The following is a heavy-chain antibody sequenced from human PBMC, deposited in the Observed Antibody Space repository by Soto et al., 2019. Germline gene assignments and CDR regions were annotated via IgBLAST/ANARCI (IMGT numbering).Heavy chain of an antibody. V-gene: IGHV1-69*12. J-gene: IGHJ6*02. CDR3: ARGGSDYEGCGYSQGHV. CDR2: IVPIFGA. Sequence: QVQLVQSGAEVKKPGSSVKVSCTSSGGTFSNYGFSWVRQAPGQGLECMGVIVPIFGAEHPQKFQGRVTTTADESTNTVFMELRGLRSEDTAVYYCARGGSDYEGCGYSQGHVWGQGTTVTVSS. CDR1: GGTFSNYG. D-gene: IGHD2-2*03.